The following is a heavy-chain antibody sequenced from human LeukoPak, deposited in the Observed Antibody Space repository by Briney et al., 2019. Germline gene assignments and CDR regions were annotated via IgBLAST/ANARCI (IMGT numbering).Heavy chain of an antibody. J-gene: IGHJ4*02. Sequence: GGSLRLSCAASGFTFSSYWMSWVRQAPGKGLEWVANIKQDGSKKYYVDSVKGRFTISRDNAKNALYLQMNSLRAEDTAVYYCARAPLWFGELLYYLDYWGQGTLVTVSS. V-gene: IGHV3-7*01. CDR1: GFTFSSYW. D-gene: IGHD3-10*01. CDR2: IKQDGSKK. CDR3: ARAPLWFGELLYYLDY.